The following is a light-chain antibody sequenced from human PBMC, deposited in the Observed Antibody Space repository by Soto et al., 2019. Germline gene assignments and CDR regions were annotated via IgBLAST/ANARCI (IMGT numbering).Light chain of an antibody. J-gene: IGKJ1*01. CDR3: QQYNEWPET. CDR2: GAS. CDR1: HNVRSS. Sequence: EIVMTQSPATLSVSPGERATLSGRASHNVRSSLAWYQQKAGQAPRLLIHGASTRATGIPGRFSGSGSGTEFTLIISSLQSEDFAVYYCQQYNEWPETFGHGTRVEIK. V-gene: IGKV3-15*01.